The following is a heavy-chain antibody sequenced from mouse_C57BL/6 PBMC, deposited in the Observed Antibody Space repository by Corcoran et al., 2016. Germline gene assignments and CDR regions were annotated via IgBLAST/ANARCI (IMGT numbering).Heavy chain of an antibody. V-gene: IGHV9-3*01. J-gene: IGHJ1*03. Sequence: QIQLVQSGPELKKPGETVKISCKASGYTFTTYGMSWVKQAPGKGLKWMGWINTYSGVPTYADDFKGRFAFSLETSASTAYLQINNLKNEDTATYFCARGDYYCSSDHWYFDVWGTGTTVTVSS. D-gene: IGHD1-1*01. CDR1: GYTFTTYG. CDR3: ARGDYYCSSDHWYFDV. CDR2: INTYSGVP.